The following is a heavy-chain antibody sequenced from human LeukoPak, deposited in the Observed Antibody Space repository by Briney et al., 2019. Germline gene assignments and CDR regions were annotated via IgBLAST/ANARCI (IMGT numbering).Heavy chain of an antibody. CDR1: GFTFSSYG. Sequence: PGGSLRLSCAASGFTFSSYGIHWVRQAPGKGLEWVAYIQYDGSNEQYADSVKGRFSISRDNSKNILYLHVSSLRAEDTAVYYCARHGNSGSYYYYMDVWGKGTTVTISS. CDR2: IQYDGSNE. D-gene: IGHD1-26*01. V-gene: IGHV3-30*19. CDR3: ARHGNSGSYYYYMDV. J-gene: IGHJ6*03.